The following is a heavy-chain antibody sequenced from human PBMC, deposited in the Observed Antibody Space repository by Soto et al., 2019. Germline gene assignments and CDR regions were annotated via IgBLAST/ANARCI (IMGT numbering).Heavy chain of an antibody. D-gene: IGHD2-15*01. J-gene: IGHJ4*02. Sequence: ASVKVSCKASGYTFTSYYMHWVRQAPGQGLEWMGWINPNSGNTSYAQKFQGRVTMTRDTSTSTVYMELSSLRSDDTAVYYCARDRDCSGGSCYPDDYWGQGTLVTVSS. V-gene: IGHV1-2*02. CDR1: GYTFTSYY. CDR2: INPNSGNT. CDR3: ARDRDCSGGSCYPDDY.